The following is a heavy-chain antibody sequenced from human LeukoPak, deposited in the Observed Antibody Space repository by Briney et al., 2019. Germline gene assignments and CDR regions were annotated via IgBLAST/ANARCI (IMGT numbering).Heavy chain of an antibody. V-gene: IGHV4-59*08. Sequence: SETLSLTCTVSGGSTSSYYWSWIRQPPGKGLEWIGYIYYSGSTNYNPSLKSRVTISVDTSKNQFSLKLSSVTAADTAVYYCARTYSSGWYFGMDVWGQGTTVTVSS. D-gene: IGHD6-19*01. CDR1: GGSTSSYY. CDR3: ARTYSSGWYFGMDV. CDR2: IYYSGST. J-gene: IGHJ6*02.